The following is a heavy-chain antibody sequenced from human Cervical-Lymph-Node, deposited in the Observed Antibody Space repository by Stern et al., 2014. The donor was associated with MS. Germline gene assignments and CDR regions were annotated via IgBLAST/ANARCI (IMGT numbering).Heavy chain of an antibody. Sequence: QLVESGPEVKKPGTSVKVSCKASGFTFTSSAMQWVRQARGQRLEWVGWIVVGSGNTNYAQKFQERVPITRDMSTSTAYMELSSLRSEDTAVYYCAADPLGGHGAFDIWGQGTMVTVSS. D-gene: IGHD5-12*01. CDR1: GFTFTSSA. J-gene: IGHJ3*02. CDR2: IVVGSGNT. CDR3: AADPLGGHGAFDI. V-gene: IGHV1-58*02.